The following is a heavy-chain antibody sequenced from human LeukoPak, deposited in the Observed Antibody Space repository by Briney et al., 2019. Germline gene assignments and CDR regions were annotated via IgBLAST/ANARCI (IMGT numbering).Heavy chain of an antibody. CDR2: IYYSGST. D-gene: IGHD3-10*01. CDR3: ARGGLWSYYYYYGMDV. Sequence: SETLSLTCTVSGGSISSYYWSWIRQPPGKGLEWIGYIYYSGSTNYNPSLKSRVTISVDTSKNQFSLKLSSVTAADTAVYYCARGGLWSYYYYYGMDVWGQGTTVTVSS. V-gene: IGHV4-59*01. CDR1: GGSISSYY. J-gene: IGHJ6*02.